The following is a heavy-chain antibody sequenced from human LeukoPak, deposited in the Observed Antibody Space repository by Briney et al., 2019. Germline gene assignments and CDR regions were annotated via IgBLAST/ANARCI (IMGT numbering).Heavy chain of an antibody. D-gene: IGHD1-7*01. CDR1: GGSTSPFY. J-gene: IGHJ6*03. V-gene: IGHV4-34*01. Sequence: TSETLSLTCTVSGGSTSPFYCNWIRQPPGKGLEWIGEINDSGRINYNPSLMSRVTVSVDTSKNQFSLRLTSVTATDTAVYYCARRWNYGRNYYIDVWGNGATVSVSS. CDR2: INDSGRI. CDR3: ARRWNYGRNYYIDV.